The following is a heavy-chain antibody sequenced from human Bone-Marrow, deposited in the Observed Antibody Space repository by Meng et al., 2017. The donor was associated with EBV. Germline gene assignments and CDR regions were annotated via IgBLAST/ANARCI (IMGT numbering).Heavy chain of an antibody. CDR3: ASESGRGFTPDY. D-gene: IGHD3-10*01. CDR2: LIPMVGAP. V-gene: IGHV1-69*01. J-gene: IGHJ4*02. Sequence: VRFLSAGAGVKKPGCSVKVSCRISGGTFRSAAVSWVRQAPGQGLEWMGGLIPMVGAPHYAQKFQGRVTIIADESTSTHSMELNSLRSEVTAMYYCASESGRGFTPDYWGQGTLVTVSS. CDR1: GGTFRSAA.